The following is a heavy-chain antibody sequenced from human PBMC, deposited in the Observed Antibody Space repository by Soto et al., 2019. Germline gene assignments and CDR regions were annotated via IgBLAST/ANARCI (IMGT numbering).Heavy chain of an antibody. CDR2: VFHSGSA. CDR3: ARKAWTRLDY. V-gene: IGHV4-4*02. J-gene: IGHJ4*02. D-gene: IGHD1-1*01. Sequence: QLQLQESGPGLVKPSGTLSLTCGVSGGSLSTPVWWSWVRLPPGKGLEWSGEVFHSGSANYNPSLQSRVTISLDKSTNQFSLRLSSVTAAYTAVYYCARKAWTRLDYWGQGALVTVSS. CDR1: GGSLSTPVW.